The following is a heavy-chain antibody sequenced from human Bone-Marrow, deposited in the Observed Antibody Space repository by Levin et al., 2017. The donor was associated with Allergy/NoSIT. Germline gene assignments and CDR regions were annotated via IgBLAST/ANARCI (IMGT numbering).Heavy chain of an antibody. CDR2: INPDGSVI. CDR3: VRDPGSERGMNDALDR. J-gene: IGHJ3*02. Sequence: GASVKVSCAASGFTLSSYWMHWVRQAPGRGLMCVSRINPDGSVIYYADSVKGRFTISRDTAKNTLYLQMNSLRAEDTAVYYCVRDPGSERGMNDALDRWGQGTLVTVSS. CDR1: GFTLSSYW. V-gene: IGHV3-74*01. D-gene: IGHD3-10*01.